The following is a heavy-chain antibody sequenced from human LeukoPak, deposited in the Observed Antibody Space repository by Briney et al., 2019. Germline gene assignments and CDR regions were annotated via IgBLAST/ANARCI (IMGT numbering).Heavy chain of an antibody. D-gene: IGHD3-22*01. CDR1: GGSISSYY. V-gene: IGHV4-59*12. CDR2: IYSSGST. Sequence: SETLSLTCTVSGGSISSYYWSWIRQPPGKGLEWIGYIYSSGSTNYNPSLKSRGTMSVDTSKNQFSLKLSSVTAADTAVYYCAREEGTYYFDGSGYFAYWGQGTLVTVSS. CDR3: AREEGTYYFDGSGYFAY. J-gene: IGHJ4*02.